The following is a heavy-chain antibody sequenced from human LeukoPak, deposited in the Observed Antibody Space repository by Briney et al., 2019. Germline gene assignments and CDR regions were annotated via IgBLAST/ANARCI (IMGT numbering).Heavy chain of an antibody. CDR3: ARPLDSSSYGAFDI. Sequence: GGSLRLSCAASGFTFSNYDMHWVRQTPGKGLEWVAFIKYDGTNTYYTDSVKGRFTISRDNSKNTLYLQMNSLRAEDTAVYYCARPLDSSSYGAFDIWGQGTMVTVSS. D-gene: IGHD6-13*01. CDR1: GFTFSNYD. CDR2: IKYDGTNT. J-gene: IGHJ3*02. V-gene: IGHV3-30*12.